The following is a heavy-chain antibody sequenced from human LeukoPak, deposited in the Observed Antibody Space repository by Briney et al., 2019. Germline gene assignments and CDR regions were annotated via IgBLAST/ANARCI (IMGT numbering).Heavy chain of an antibody. CDR3: TRGAGTSWFDY. J-gene: IGHJ4*02. V-gene: IGHV1-2*02. CDR1: GYTFTVNY. Sequence: ASVKVSCKPSGYTFTVNYLHWVRQAPGQGLEWVGWMNSNSGVTGYAQNFQGRVTMTRDTSISTAYMELSSLTSDDTAVYYCTRGAGTSWFDYWGQGSLVTVSS. CDR2: MNSNSGVT. D-gene: IGHD2-2*01.